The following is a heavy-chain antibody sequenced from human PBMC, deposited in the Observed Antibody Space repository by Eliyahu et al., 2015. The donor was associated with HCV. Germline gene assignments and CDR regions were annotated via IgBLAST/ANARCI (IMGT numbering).Heavy chain of an antibody. D-gene: IGHD3-16*02. Sequence: QVQLQQWGAGLLKPSETLSLTCAVXGGSFSXYYWSWIRQPPGKGLEWIGEINHSGSTNYNPSLKSRVTISVDTSKNQFSLKLSSVTAADTAVYYCARSPNNYVWGSYRYLRAFDIWGQGTMVTVSS. CDR3: ARSPNNYVWGSYRYLRAFDI. J-gene: IGHJ3*02. V-gene: IGHV4-34*01. CDR1: GGSFSXYY. CDR2: INHSGST.